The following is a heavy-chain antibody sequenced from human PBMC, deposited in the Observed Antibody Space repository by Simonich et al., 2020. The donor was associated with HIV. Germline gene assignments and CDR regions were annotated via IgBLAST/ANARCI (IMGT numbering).Heavy chain of an antibody. Sequence: QVQLQESGPGLVKPSETLSLTCAVSGYSINSGNYWAWIRQPPGKGLEWIGNVYHSGSTYYNPSLKNRVTISVDKSKNQFSLRLTSVTAADTAVYYCAREVVATTDYWGQGTLVTVSS. CDR3: AREVVATTDY. V-gene: IGHV4-38-2*02. J-gene: IGHJ4*02. D-gene: IGHD5-12*01. CDR2: VYHSGST. CDR1: GYSINSGNY.